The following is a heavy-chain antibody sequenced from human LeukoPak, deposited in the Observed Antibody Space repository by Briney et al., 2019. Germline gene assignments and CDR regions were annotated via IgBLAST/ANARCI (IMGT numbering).Heavy chain of an antibody. D-gene: IGHD3-16*01. CDR3: TKAVGGGRDAYDI. Sequence: GGSLRLSCAASGFTFSSYAMSWVRQAPGKGLEWVSRIFDSGAPTYYADSVKGRFTISRDNSKNTVYVQMESLRAEDTAIYYCTKAVGGGRDAYDIWGQGTMVTVSS. V-gene: IGHV3-23*01. CDR2: IFDSGAPT. CDR1: GFTFSSYA. J-gene: IGHJ3*02.